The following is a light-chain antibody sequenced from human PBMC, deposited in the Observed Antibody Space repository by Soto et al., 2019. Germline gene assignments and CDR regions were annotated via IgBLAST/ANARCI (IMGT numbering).Light chain of an antibody. V-gene: IGLV2-14*01. CDR1: SSDVGGYNY. J-gene: IGLJ2*01. Sequence: QSALTQAASVSGSPGQSITISCTGTSSDVGGYNYVSWYQQHPGRAPKLIIYEVTNRPSGISNRFSASKSRNTASLTISGLQAEDEADYYCSSYTSSATLIFGGGTQLTVL. CDR2: EVT. CDR3: SSYTSSATLI.